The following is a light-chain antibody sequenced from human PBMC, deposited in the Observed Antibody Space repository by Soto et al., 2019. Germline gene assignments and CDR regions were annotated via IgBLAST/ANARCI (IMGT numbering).Light chain of an antibody. CDR3: QQYDNLLIT. CDR1: QSISSW. V-gene: IGKV1-5*01. J-gene: IGKJ5*01. Sequence: DIQMTQSPSSLSASVGDRFTITCRASQSISSWLAWYQQKPGKAPNLLIYDASTLESGVPSRFRGSGSETDFTFTISSLQPEDIATYYCQQYDNLLITFGQGTRLEIK. CDR2: DAS.